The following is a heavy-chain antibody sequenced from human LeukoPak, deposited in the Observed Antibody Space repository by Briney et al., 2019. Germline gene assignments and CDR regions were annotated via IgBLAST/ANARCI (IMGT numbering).Heavy chain of an antibody. Sequence: GGSLRLSCAASGFTFNTYTMSWVRQAPGRGPVWVSGIKPDGTYTHYADSVKGRFTISRDDAKNTLYLQMNSLRVEDTAVYYCANYWYPWGPGTLVTVSS. J-gene: IGHJ5*02. CDR2: IKPDGTYT. CDR1: GFTFNTYT. V-gene: IGHV3-74*01. CDR3: ANYWYP. D-gene: IGHD2-8*02.